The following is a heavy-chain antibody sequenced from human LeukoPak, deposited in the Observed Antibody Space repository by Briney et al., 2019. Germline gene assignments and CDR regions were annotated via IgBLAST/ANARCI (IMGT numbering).Heavy chain of an antibody. D-gene: IGHD3-9*01. CDR3: ARRVGGYDILTGYYWFDP. CDR1: GYSFTSYW. V-gene: IGHV5-10-1*01. CDR2: IGPSDSYT. J-gene: IGHJ5*02. Sequence: GESLKISCKGSGYSFTSYWISWVRQMPGKGLEWMGRIGPSDSYTNYSPSFQGHVTISADKSISTAYLQWSSLKASDTAMYYCARRVGGYDILTGYYWFDPWGQGTLVTVSS.